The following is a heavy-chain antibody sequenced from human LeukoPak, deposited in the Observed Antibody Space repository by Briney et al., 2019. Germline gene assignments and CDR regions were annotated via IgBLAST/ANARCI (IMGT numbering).Heavy chain of an antibody. CDR3: ARVNSPTYYYDSSGWFDP. D-gene: IGHD3-22*01. J-gene: IGHJ5*02. CDR1: GGSISSYY. V-gene: IGHV4-59*01. Sequence: SETLSLTRTVSGGSISSYYWSWIRQPPGKGLEWIGYIYYSGSTNYNPSLKSRVTISVDTSKNQFSLKLSSATAADTAVYYCARVNSPTYYYDSSGWFDPWGQGTLVTVSS. CDR2: IYYSGST.